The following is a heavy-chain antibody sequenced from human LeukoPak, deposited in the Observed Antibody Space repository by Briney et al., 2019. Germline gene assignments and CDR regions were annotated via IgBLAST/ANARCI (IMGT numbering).Heavy chain of an antibody. D-gene: IGHD6-13*01. J-gene: IGHJ4*02. CDR2: ISWNSGSI. CDR1: GFTFDDYA. V-gene: IGHV3-9*03. CDR3: ARQQSEFDY. Sequence: PGGSLRLSCAASGFTFDDYAMHWVRHAPGKGLEWVSGISWNSGSIGYADSVKGRFTISRDNAKNSLYLQMNSLRAEDMPLYYCARQQSEFDYWGQGTLVTVSS.